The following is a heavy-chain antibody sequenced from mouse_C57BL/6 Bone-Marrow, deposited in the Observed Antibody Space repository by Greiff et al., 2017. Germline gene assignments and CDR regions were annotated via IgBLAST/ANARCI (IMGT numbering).Heavy chain of an antibody. CDR2: IHPNSGST. J-gene: IGHJ4*01. CDR1: GYTFTSYW. CDR3: AKEGYYYGSSYDYAMDY. D-gene: IGHD1-1*01. Sequence: VQLQQPGAELVKPGASVKLSCKASGYTFTSYWMHWVKQRPGQGLEWIGMIHPNSGSTNYNEKFKSKATLTVDKSSSTAYMQLSSLTSEDSAVYYCAKEGYYYGSSYDYAMDYWGQGTSVTVSS. V-gene: IGHV1-64*01.